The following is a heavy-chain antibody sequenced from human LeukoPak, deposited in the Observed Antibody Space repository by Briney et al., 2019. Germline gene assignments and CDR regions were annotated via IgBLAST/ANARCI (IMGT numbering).Heavy chain of an antibody. CDR1: GFTFSSCA. D-gene: IGHD5-24*01. J-gene: IGHJ6*03. CDR2: ISSSSSTI. V-gene: IGHV3-48*04. Sequence: PGGSLRLSCAASGFTFSSCAMTWVRQAPGKGLEWISYISSSSSTIYYADFVKGRFTISRDNAKNSLYLQMNSLKASDTAMYYCARHARDGYASGNYYMDVWGKGTTVTVSS. CDR3: ARHARDGYASGNYYMDV.